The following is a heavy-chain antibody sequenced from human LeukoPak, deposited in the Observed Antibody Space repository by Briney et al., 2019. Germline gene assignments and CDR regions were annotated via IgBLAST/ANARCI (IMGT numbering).Heavy chain of an antibody. J-gene: IGHJ6*04. V-gene: IGHV1-24*01. CDR3: TTAHGSGSYHARAHYGMDV. D-gene: IGHD3-10*01. CDR2: FDPEDGET. CDR1: GYTLTELS. Sequence: ASVKVSCKVSGYTLTELSMHWVRQAPGKGLEGMGGFDPEDGETIYAQKFQGRVTMTEDTSTDTAYMELSSLRSEDTAVYYCTTAHGSGSYHARAHYGMDVWGKGTTVTVSS.